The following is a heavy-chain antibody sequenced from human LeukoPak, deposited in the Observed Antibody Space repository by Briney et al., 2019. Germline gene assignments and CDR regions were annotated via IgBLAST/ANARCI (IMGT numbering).Heavy chain of an antibody. V-gene: IGHV4-4*07. CDR2: IYTSGST. D-gene: IGHD6-13*01. Sequence: PSETLSLTCTVSGGSISSYYWSWIRQPAGKGLEWIGRIYTSGSTNYNPSLKSRVTMSVDTSKNQFSLKLSSVTAADTAVYYCARTRWYWVDYYYYMDVWGKGTTVTVSS. CDR3: ARTRWYWVDYYYYMDV. J-gene: IGHJ6*03. CDR1: GGSISSYY.